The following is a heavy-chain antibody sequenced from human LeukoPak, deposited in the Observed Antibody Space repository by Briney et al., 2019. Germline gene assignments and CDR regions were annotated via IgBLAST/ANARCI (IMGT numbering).Heavy chain of an antibody. CDR2: IYSSGNT. J-gene: IGHJ3*02. D-gene: IGHD1-26*01. CDR3: ARHESIVGSPVAFDI. CDR1: GGSISRYF. V-gene: IGHV4-4*07. Sequence: SETLSLTSTVSGGSISRYFWNWIRQPAGKGLEWIGRIYSSGNTNSNPSLQSRVAMSVDTFKNQFSLKLSSVTAADTAVYYCARHESIVGSPVAFDIWGQGRMVTVSS.